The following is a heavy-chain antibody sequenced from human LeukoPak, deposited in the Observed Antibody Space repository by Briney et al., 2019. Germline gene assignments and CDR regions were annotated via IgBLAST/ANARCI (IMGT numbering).Heavy chain of an antibody. CDR1: GFPFSSHW. CDR3: ARDHPGPGVYFDF. CDR2: IKYDGSER. D-gene: IGHD2-8*01. V-gene: IGHV3-7*03. Sequence: GGSLRLSCAASGFPFSSHWMSWVRQAPGEGLEWVGNIKYDGSERQYVDSVKGRFTISRDNAKNSLYLQMSSLRAEDTAIYYCARDHPGPGVYFDFWGQGALVTVSS. J-gene: IGHJ4*02.